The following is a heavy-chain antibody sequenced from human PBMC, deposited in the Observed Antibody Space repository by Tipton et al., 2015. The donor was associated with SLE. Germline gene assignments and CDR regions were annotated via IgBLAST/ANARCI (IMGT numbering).Heavy chain of an antibody. D-gene: IGHD3-10*01. CDR3: ARGRLWFGEAPFHVVDI. CDR2: INPHSGGT. V-gene: IGHV1-2*02. J-gene: IGHJ3*02. Sequence: QLVQSGAEVKKPGASVKVSCKASGYTLFDYNIHWVRQAPGQGLEWMGWINPHSGGTNYAQKFQGRVTMTRDTSINTACMELSRLISDDTAVYYCARGRLWFGEAPFHVVDIWGQGTLVTVSS. CDR1: GYTLFDYN.